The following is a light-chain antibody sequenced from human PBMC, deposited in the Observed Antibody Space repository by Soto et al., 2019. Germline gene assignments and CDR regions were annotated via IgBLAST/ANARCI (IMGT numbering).Light chain of an antibody. CDR1: QSVSSR. V-gene: IGKV3-20*01. J-gene: IGKJ2*01. CDR3: QQYGSSPYT. CDR2: GAS. Sequence: VLTQSPGTLSLSPGERATLSCRASQSVSSRLAWYQHKSGQAPRLLIYGASSRPGGIPDRFSGSGSGTDFTLTIPRLEPEDFAVYYCQQYGSSPYTFGQGTKVDIK.